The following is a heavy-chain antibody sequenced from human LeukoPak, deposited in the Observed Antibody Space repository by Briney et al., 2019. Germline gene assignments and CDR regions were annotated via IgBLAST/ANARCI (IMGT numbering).Heavy chain of an antibody. CDR3: ASHEWGLTGYYDY. D-gene: IGHD3-9*01. V-gene: IGHV5-51*01. CDR1: GYSFTSYW. J-gene: IGHJ4*02. CDR2: IYPGDSDT. Sequence: GESLKISCKGSGYSFTSYWIGWVRQMPGKGLEWMGIIYPGDSDTRYSPSFQGQVTISADTSISTAYLQWSILKASDTAMYYCASHEWGLTGYYDYWGQGTLVTVSS.